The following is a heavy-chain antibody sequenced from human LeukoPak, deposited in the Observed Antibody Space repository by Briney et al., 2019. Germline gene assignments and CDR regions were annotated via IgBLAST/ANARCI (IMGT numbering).Heavy chain of an antibody. J-gene: IGHJ4*02. V-gene: IGHV3-73*01. D-gene: IGHD2-2*01. CDR1: GFTFSASA. CDR2: IRSKANSYAT. Sequence: GRCLRLSCAASGFTFSASAMHCVRQASGKGLEWVGRIRSKANSYATASAASVKGRFTISRDDSKNTAYLQMNSLKTEDTAVYYCTRPTVGYCSSTSCPIGIWGQGTLVTVSS. CDR3: TRPTVGYCSSTSCPIGI.